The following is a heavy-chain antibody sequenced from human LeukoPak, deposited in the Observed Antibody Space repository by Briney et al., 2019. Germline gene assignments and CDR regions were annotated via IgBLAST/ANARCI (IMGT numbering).Heavy chain of an antibody. CDR3: AKAVGGSGGLLLYYFDY. D-gene: IGHD1-26*01. Sequence: GGSLRLSCAASGFTFGDYAMHWVRQAPGKGLEWVSGISWNSGSICYADSVKGRFTISRDNAKNSLYLQMNSLRAEDTALYYFAKAVGGSGGLLLYYFDYWGQGTLVTVSS. V-gene: IGHV3-9*01. CDR2: ISWNSGSI. CDR1: GFTFGDYA. J-gene: IGHJ4*02.